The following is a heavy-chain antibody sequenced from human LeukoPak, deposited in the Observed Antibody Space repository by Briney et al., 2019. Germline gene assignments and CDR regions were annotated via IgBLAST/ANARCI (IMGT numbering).Heavy chain of an antibody. CDR1: GFTFSSFC. CDR2: RKEDGSGK. D-gene: IGHD2-15*01. CDR3: ARVLRYCSGGNCYSGGLGYMDV. V-gene: IGHV3-7*03. J-gene: IGHJ6*03. Sequence: GGSLRLSCAASGFTFSSFCMNWVRQAPGKGLELVANRKEDGSGKYYVDSVKGRFTISRDNPKNSLYLQMNSLRAEDTAVYYCARVLRYCSGGNCYSGGLGYMDVWGKGTTVTISS.